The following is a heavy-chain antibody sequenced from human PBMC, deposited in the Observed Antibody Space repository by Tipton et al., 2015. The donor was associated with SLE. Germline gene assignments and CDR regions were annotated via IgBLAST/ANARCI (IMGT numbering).Heavy chain of an antibody. CDR2: ISGSSDVI. CDR1: GFTFSNYW. CDR3: ARDLYDY. Sequence: SLRLSCAASGFTFSNYWMHWVRQAPGKGLVWVSRISGSSDVISYADSVKGRFTVSRDNAKNSLFLQMNSLRAEDTAVYYCARDLYDYWGQGTLVTVSS. D-gene: IGHD2-8*01. V-gene: IGHV3-74*01. J-gene: IGHJ4*02.